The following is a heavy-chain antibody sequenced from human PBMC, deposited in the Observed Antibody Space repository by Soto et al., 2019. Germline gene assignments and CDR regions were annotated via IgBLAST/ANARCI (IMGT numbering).Heavy chain of an antibody. D-gene: IGHD3-10*01. J-gene: IGHJ4*02. Sequence: EVQLVESGGGLVQPGGSLRLSCAASGLTAGTNYMTWVRQAPGRGLEWVSLIYSGGSTYYADSVKGRCTISRDNSKNTVYLQMNSLRAEDTAVYYCAINYGSGSYYGDDWGQGTLVIVSS. CDR2: IYSGGST. V-gene: IGHV3-66*01. CDR3: AINYGSGSYYGDD. CDR1: GLTAGTNY.